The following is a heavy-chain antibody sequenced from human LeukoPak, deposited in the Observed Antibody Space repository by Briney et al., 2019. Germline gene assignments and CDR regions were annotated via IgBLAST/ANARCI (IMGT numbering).Heavy chain of an antibody. CDR2: INTNTGNP. J-gene: IGHJ4*02. CDR3: ARDMYTNSLSSFDY. D-gene: IGHD6-6*01. V-gene: IGHV7-4-1*02. Sequence: ASVKVSCKASGYTFSRFAMNWARHAAGQGPEWMGWINTNTGNPTYAPGVTGQFVFSVDTSVNTAYLQINSLEAADTAIYYCARDMYTNSLSSFDYWGQGTLVTVSS. CDR1: GYTFSRFA.